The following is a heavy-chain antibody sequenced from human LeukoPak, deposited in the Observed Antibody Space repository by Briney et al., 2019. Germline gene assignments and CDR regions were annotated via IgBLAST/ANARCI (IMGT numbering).Heavy chain of an antibody. V-gene: IGHV4-59*01. CDR2: IYYGGST. CDR1: DGSISGYY. CDR3: ARDRSGHYNAPFDS. Sequence: SETLSLTCTVSDGSISGYYWSWIRQPPGKGLEWIGYIYYGGSTNYNPSLKSRVTMSVDTSKNQFSLKLSSVTAADTAVYYCARDRSGHYNAPFDSWGQGTLVTVSS. D-gene: IGHD3-3*01. J-gene: IGHJ4*02.